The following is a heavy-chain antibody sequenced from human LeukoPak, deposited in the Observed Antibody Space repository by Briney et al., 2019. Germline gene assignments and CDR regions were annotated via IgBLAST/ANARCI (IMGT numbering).Heavy chain of an antibody. Sequence: SETLSLTCTVSGGSITNYYWSWIRQPPGKGLEWIGFSYYNGNTNYNPSLKSRVTISVDMSKNQFSLSLRSVTAADTAVYYCARVVHSGSYFFDSWGQGTLVTVSS. CDR3: ARVVHSGSYFFDS. CDR1: GGSITNYY. CDR2: SYYNGNT. D-gene: IGHD1-26*01. J-gene: IGHJ4*02. V-gene: IGHV4-59*01.